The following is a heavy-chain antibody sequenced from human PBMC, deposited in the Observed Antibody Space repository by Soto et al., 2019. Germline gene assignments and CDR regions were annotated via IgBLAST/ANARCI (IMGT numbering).Heavy chain of an antibody. V-gene: IGHV4-61*08. D-gene: IGHD6-6*01. J-gene: IGHJ5*02. Sequence: SETLSLTCTVSGGSISSGGSYWGWIRQPPGKGLEWIGYIYYSGSTNYNPSLKSRVTISVDTSKNQFSLKLSSVTAADTAVYYCARDKAARSQWFDPWGQGTLVTVSS. CDR3: ARDKAARSQWFDP. CDR1: GGSISSGGSY. CDR2: IYYSGST.